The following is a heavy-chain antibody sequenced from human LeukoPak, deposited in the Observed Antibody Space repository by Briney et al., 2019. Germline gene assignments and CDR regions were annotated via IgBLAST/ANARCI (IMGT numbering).Heavy chain of an antibody. Sequence: KSGESLKISCKGSGYKFNAYWIAWVRQMPGKGLEWMGIIYPGDSDTRYGPSFQGQVTISADKSISTAYLQWSSLKASDTAMYYCARQEYSSSSAPVYWGQGTLVTVSS. CDR3: ARQEYSSSSAPVY. CDR2: IYPGDSDT. CDR1: GYKFNAYW. D-gene: IGHD6-6*01. J-gene: IGHJ4*02. V-gene: IGHV5-51*01.